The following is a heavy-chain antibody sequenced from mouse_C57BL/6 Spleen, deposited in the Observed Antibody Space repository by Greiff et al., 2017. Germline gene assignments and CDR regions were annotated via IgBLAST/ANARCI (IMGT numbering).Heavy chain of an antibody. V-gene: IGHV1-5*01. Sequence: VQLQQSGTVLARPGASVKMSCKTSGYTFTSYWMHWVKQRPGQGLEWIGAIYPGNSDTSYNQKFKGKAKLTAVTSASTAYMELSSLTNEDSAVYYCTRRPPDYDLYYYAMDYWGQGTSVTVSS. CDR1: GYTFTSYW. CDR2: IYPGNSDT. J-gene: IGHJ4*01. D-gene: IGHD2-4*01. CDR3: TRRPPDYDLYYYAMDY.